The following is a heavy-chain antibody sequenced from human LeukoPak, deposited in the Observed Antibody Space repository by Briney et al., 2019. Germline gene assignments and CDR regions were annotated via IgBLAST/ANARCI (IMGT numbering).Heavy chain of an antibody. Sequence: PSETLSLTCTVSGYSTSSDYYWGWIRQPPGKGLEWIGNVYRTGSTYYNPSLTSRVTISIDTSKNQFSLKLSSVTAADTAVYYCARDLSITMIRGVTFDYWGQGALVTVSS. CDR1: GYSTSSDYY. J-gene: IGHJ4*02. CDR2: VYRTGST. D-gene: IGHD3-10*01. CDR3: ARDLSITMIRGVTFDY. V-gene: IGHV4-38-2*02.